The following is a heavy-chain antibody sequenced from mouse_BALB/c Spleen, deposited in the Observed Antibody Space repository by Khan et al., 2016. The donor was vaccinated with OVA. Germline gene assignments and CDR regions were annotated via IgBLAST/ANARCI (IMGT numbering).Heavy chain of an antibody. Sequence: EVQLQESGPELVKPGASVKMSCEASGYTFTSYVIHWVKQKPGQGLEWIGYIYPFNDDTKYNEKFKGKATLTSDTSSSTAYMELRSLTSEDSAVHYCAKNYRYDVYFDYWGQGTTLTVSS. CDR2: IYPFNDDT. V-gene: IGHV1S136*01. CDR1: GYTFTSYV. CDR3: AKNYRYDVYFDY. J-gene: IGHJ2*01. D-gene: IGHD2-14*01.